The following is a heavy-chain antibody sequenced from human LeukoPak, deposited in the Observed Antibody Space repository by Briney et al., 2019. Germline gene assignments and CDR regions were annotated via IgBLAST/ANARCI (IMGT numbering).Heavy chain of an antibody. Sequence: NTSETLSLTCAVYGGSFSGYYWSWIRQPPGKGLEWIGEINHSGSTNYNPSLKSRVTISVDTPKNQFSLKLSSVTAADTAVYYCATNHDGDWGYYYYYGMDVWGQGTTVTVSS. V-gene: IGHV4-34*01. CDR2: INHSGST. D-gene: IGHD4-17*01. CDR3: ATNHDGDWGYYYYYGMDV. J-gene: IGHJ6*02. CDR1: GGSFSGYY.